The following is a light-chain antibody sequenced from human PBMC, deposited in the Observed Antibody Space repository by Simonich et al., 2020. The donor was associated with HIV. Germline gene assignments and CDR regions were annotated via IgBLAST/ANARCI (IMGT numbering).Light chain of an antibody. CDR3: QKYYSTPT. Sequence: DIVMTQSTDSLAVSLGERATINSKSSPTVLSSSNNKFYLAWYQQKPGQPPKLLIYWASPRESGVPDRFSGSGSGTDFTLTISSLQPEDVTVYYCQKYYSTPTFGQGTKVEIK. CDR1: PTVLSSSNNKFY. J-gene: IGKJ1*01. CDR2: WAS. V-gene: IGKV4-1*01.